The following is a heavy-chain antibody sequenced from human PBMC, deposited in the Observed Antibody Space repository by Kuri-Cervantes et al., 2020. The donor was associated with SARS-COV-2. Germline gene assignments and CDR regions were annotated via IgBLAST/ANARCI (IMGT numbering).Heavy chain of an antibody. CDR1: GYSISSGYY. CDR3: ARGVPGY. D-gene: IGHD6-6*01. J-gene: IGHJ4*02. Sequence: SETLSLTCTVSGYSISSGYYWGWIRQTPGMGLEWIGQINDSGATKYNPSLKSRVIVSMDKSKNQFSLKLGSVTAADTAIYYCARGVPGYWGQGSLVTVSS. CDR2: INDSGAT. V-gene: IGHV4-38-2*02.